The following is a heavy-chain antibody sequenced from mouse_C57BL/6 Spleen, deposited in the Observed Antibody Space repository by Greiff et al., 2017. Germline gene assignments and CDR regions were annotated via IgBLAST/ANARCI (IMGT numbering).Heavy chain of an antibody. Sequence: QVQLQQSGPGLVQPSQSLSITCTVSGFSLTSSGVHWVRQSPGKGLEWLGVIWSGGSTDYNAAFISRLSISKDNSKSQVFFKMNSLQADDTAIYYCARGSNSYWYFDVWGTGTTVTVSS. CDR2: IWSGGST. J-gene: IGHJ1*03. D-gene: IGHD2-5*01. CDR3: ARGSNSYWYFDV. CDR1: GFSLTSSG. V-gene: IGHV2-2*01.